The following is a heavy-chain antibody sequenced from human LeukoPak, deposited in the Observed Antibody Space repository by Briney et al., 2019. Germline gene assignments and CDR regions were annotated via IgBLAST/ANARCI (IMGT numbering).Heavy chain of an antibody. CDR1: GGSISSSSYY. Sequence: SETLSLTCTVSGGSISSSSYYWGWIRQPPGKGLEWIGSIYYSGSTYYSPSVKSRVTISVDTSKNQFSLKLSSVTAADTAVYYCARRAGYSSSWSYYFDYWGQGTLVTVSS. D-gene: IGHD6-13*01. V-gene: IGHV4-39*07. CDR3: ARRAGYSSSWSYYFDY. CDR2: IYYSGST. J-gene: IGHJ4*02.